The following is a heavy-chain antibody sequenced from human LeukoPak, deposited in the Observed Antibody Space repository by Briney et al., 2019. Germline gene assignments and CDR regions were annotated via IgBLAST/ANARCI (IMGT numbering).Heavy chain of an antibody. CDR1: RFTSSNFG. Sequence: GGSLRLSCAASRFTSSNFGMSWVRQAPGKGLEWVSAISGSGGSTYYADSVKGRFTISRDNSKNTLYLQMNSLRAEDTAVYYCAKSSYYDSSGYYREYYFDYWGQGTLVTVSS. J-gene: IGHJ4*02. CDR3: AKSSYYDSSGYYREYYFDY. CDR2: ISGSGGST. V-gene: IGHV3-23*01. D-gene: IGHD3-22*01.